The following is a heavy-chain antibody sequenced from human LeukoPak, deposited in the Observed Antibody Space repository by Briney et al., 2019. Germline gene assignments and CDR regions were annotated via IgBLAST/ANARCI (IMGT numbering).Heavy chain of an antibody. CDR2: IRYDGSNK. D-gene: IGHD3-10*01. CDR3: AKGGDDSIDY. Sequence: PGGSLRLSCAASGFTFSNYGMHWVRQAPGKGLEWVTFIRYDGSNKYYADSVKGRFTISRDNSKSTLYLQMNSLGAEDTAVYYCAKGGDDSIDYWGQGTLVTVSS. J-gene: IGHJ4*02. V-gene: IGHV3-30*02. CDR1: GFTFSNYG.